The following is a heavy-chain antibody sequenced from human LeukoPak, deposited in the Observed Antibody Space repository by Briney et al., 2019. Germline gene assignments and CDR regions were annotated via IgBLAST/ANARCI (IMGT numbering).Heavy chain of an antibody. CDR1: GGSFSGYY. CDR2: IYHSGTTYSGST. D-gene: IGHD5-18*01. Sequence: SETLSLTCAVYGGSFSGYYWSWIRQPPGKGLEWIGSIYHSGTTYSGSTYYNPSLKSRVTISLDTSKNQFSLKVGSMTAADTAVYYCARAGGYGLIDYWGQGTMVTVSS. J-gene: IGHJ4*02. V-gene: IGHV4-34*01. CDR3: ARAGGYGLIDY.